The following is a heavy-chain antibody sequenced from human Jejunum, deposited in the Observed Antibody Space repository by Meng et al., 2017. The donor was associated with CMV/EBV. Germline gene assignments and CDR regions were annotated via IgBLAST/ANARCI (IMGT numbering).Heavy chain of an antibody. CDR2: IHNSGST. CDR1: GGAISTCY. CDR3: ARGGDISETTAH. J-gene: IGHJ4*02. Sequence: CTVSGGAISTCYWSWIRQSPGRGLEWIGYIHNSGSTPYTPSLKSRVTMSIDTSKNQFSLKLRSVTAADTAVYYCARGGDISETTAHWDQGRLVTVSS. V-gene: IGHV4-59*01. D-gene: IGHD6-19*01.